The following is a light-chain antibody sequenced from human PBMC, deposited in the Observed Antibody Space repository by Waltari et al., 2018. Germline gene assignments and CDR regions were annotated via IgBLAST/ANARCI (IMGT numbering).Light chain of an antibody. CDR3: QMYVRLPVT. CDR1: QSVGRA. CDR2: DAS. V-gene: IGKV3-20*01. J-gene: IGKJ1*01. Sequence: EIVLTQSPGTLALSPGERATLSCRASQSVGRALAWYQPKPGQAPRLLIYDASSRATGISDKFSGSGSGTDFSLTISRVEPEDFAVYFCQMYVRLPVTFGQGTKVEVK.